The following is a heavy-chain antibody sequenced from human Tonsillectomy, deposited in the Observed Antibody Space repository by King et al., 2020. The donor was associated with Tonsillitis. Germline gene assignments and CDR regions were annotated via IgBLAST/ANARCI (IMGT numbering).Heavy chain of an antibody. J-gene: IGHJ6*02. V-gene: IGHV3-48*01. Sequence: VQLVESGGGLVQPGGSLRLSCAASGFTFSSYFMNWVRQAPGKGLEWVSYISSSSGIIHYADSVKGRFTISRDNAKNSLHLQMNSLRAEDTAVYYCARAEWGDYYYYGMDVWGQGTTVTVSS. CDR3: ARAEWGDYYYYGMDV. CDR1: GFTFSSYF. D-gene: IGHD2-8*01. CDR2: ISSSSGII.